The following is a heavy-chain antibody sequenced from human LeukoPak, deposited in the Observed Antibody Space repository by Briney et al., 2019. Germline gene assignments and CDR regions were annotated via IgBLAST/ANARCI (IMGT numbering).Heavy chain of an antibody. CDR1: GFTFRSYS. CDR3: ARDFWSGWYYFDY. CDR2: ISSSGSTI. Sequence: GGSLRLSCAASGFTFRSYSMNWVRQAPGKGLEWVSYISSSGSTIYYADSVKGRFTISRDNAKNSLYLQMNSLRAEDTAVYYCARDFWSGWYYFDYWGQGTLVTVSS. D-gene: IGHD3-3*01. V-gene: IGHV3-48*04. J-gene: IGHJ4*02.